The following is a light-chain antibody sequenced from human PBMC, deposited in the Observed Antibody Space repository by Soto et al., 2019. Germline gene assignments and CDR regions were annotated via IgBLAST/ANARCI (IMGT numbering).Light chain of an antibody. Sequence: SCELTQAPSVCVGPGQTARITCAGNNLGEKSVHWYKQRPGQAPILVIFDDRDRASGIPERISGSNSDNTATLTISGVEAGDEADYFCEVWDNSRDVVVFGGGTKVTVL. V-gene: IGLV3-21*02. CDR3: EVWDNSRDVVV. CDR1: NLGEKS. CDR2: DDR. J-gene: IGLJ3*02.